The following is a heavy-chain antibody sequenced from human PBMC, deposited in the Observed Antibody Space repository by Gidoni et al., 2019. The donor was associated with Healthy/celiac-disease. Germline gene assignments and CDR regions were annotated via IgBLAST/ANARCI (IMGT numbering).Heavy chain of an antibody. CDR2: IIPIFGTA. V-gene: IGHV1-69*01. CDR3: ARRANWNYVGGNWFDP. J-gene: IGHJ5*02. CDR1: GGTFSSDA. Sequence: QVQLVQSGAAVKKPGSSVKVSCKAAGGTFSSDAISWVRHAPGQGLEWMGGIIPIFGTANYAQKCQGRVTITADESTSTAYMELGSLRSEDTAVYYCARRANWNYVGGNWFDPWGQGTLVTVSS. D-gene: IGHD1-7*01.